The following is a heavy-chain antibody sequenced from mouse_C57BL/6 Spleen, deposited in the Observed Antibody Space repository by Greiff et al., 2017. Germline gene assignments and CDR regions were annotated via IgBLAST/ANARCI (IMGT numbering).Heavy chain of an antibody. CDR2: IRKKANNHAT. D-gene: IGHD1-1*01. CDR1: GFTFSDAW. J-gene: IGHJ3*01. V-gene: IGHV6-6*01. Sequence: EVQGVESGGGLVQPGGSMKLSCAASGFTFSDAWMDWVRQSPEKGLAWVAEIRKKANNHATYYAESVKGRFTISRDDSKSSVYLQMNSLRAEDTGIYYGTRTPIYYCGQAWFAYWGQGTLVTVSA. CDR3: TRTPIYYCGQAWFAY.